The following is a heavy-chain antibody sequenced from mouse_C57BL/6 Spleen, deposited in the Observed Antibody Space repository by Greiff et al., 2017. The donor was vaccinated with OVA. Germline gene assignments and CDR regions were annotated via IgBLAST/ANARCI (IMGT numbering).Heavy chain of an antibody. D-gene: IGHD3-2*02. Sequence: VQLQQPGAELVKPGASVKVSCKASGYTFTSYWMHWVKQRPGQGLEWIGRIHPSDSDTNYNQKFKGKAPLTVDKSSSTAYMQISSLTSEDSAVXYCARAAQASFDYWGKGTTLTVSS. CDR1: GYTFTSYW. V-gene: IGHV1-74*01. CDR3: ARAAQASFDY. J-gene: IGHJ2*01. CDR2: IHPSDSDT.